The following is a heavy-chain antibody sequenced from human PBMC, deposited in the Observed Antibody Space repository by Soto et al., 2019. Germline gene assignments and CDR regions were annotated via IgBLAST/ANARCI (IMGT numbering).Heavy chain of an antibody. CDR2: ITWNSGSI. CDR1: GFTFNNYA. V-gene: IGHV3-9*01. Sequence: EVQLVESGGGLVQPGRSLRLSCAASGFTFNNYAMHWVRQAPGKGLEWVSGITWNSGSIGYADSVKGRFTISRDNAKNSLYLQMNSLRAEDTAFYYCAKDLRSSSSLPRIDYWGQGTLVTVSS. D-gene: IGHD6-6*01. CDR3: AKDLRSSSSLPRIDY. J-gene: IGHJ4*02.